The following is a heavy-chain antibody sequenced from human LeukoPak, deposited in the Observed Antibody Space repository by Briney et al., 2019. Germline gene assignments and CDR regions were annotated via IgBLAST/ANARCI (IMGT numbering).Heavy chain of an antibody. Sequence: GGSLRLSCAASGFTFNNYGMHWVRQAPGKGLEWLAFIRYDGSNTYYADSVKGRFTVSRDDSKNTLYLQMNSLRGDDTAVYYCERTSSSGWYQNDYWGQGTLVTVSS. CDR2: IRYDGSNT. V-gene: IGHV3-30*02. CDR1: GFTFNNYG. CDR3: ERTSSSGWYQNDY. D-gene: IGHD6-19*01. J-gene: IGHJ4*02.